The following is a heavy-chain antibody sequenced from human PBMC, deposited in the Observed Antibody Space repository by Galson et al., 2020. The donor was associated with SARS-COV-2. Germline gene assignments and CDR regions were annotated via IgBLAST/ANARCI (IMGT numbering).Heavy chain of an antibody. J-gene: IGHJ4*02. CDR1: SGFLNTNSNY. CDR3: AEQRRSGWFPTSFHS. V-gene: IGHV4-39*01. CDR2: SSYSGST. D-gene: IGHD6-19*01. Sequence: ASETLSLTCTISSGFLNTNSNYWAWIRQPPGRGLEWIGSSSYSGSTYYSPSLKSRVTISVDASKNQFSLKLFSVTAADTAVYFCAEQRRSGWFPTSFHSWGQGTLVTVFS.